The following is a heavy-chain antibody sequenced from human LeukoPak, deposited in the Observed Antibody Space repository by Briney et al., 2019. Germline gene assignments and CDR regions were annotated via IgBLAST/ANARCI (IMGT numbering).Heavy chain of an antibody. D-gene: IGHD3-16*02. V-gene: IGHV4-39*01. CDR3: ARQSIYDYGWGSYRYRVGDFDY. CDR1: GGSISSSCYY. J-gene: IGHJ4*02. CDR2: IYCSGST. Sequence: SETLSLTCTVSGGSISSSCYYWGWLRQPPGKGLQWIGSIYCSGSTYYNPSLKSPATISVDTSKNQFYLKLSSVTAAHTAVYYGARQSIYDYGWGSYRYRVGDFDYWGQGTLVTVSS.